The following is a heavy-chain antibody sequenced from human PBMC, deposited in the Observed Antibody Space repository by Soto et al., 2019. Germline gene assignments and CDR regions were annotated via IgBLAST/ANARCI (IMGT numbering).Heavy chain of an antibody. CDR2: IYYSGST. CDR3: ARGIRILYYGMDV. V-gene: IGHV4-31*03. Sequence: VQLQESGPGLVKPSQTLSLTCTVSGGSISSGGYYWSWIRQHPGKGLEWIGYIYYSGSTYYNPSLKRRVTISVDTSKNQFSLKLSSVTAADTAVYYCARGIRILYYGMDVWGQGTTVTVSS. CDR1: GGSISSGGYY. J-gene: IGHJ6*02. D-gene: IGHD3-9*01.